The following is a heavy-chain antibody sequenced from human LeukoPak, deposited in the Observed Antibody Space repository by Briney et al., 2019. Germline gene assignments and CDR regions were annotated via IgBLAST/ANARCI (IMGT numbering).Heavy chain of an antibody. Sequence: SQTLSLTCTVSGGSISSGDYHWNWIRQPPGKGLEWIGFIHDSGSTYYNPSLKSRVSISRDMSKKQFSLMLSSVTAADTAVYYCARGFGSGSYYYGWFDPWGQGTLVTVSS. V-gene: IGHV4-30-4*01. CDR3: ARGFGSGSYYYGWFDP. D-gene: IGHD3-10*01. J-gene: IGHJ5*02. CDR1: GGSISSGDYH. CDR2: IHDSGST.